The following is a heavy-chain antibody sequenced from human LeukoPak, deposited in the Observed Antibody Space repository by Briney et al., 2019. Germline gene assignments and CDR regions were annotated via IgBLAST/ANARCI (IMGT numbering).Heavy chain of an antibody. J-gene: IGHJ5*02. CDR3: ATLAGES. V-gene: IGHV4-59*01. D-gene: IGHD1-26*01. CDR2: IHYSGAT. CDR1: GDSINGYF. Sequence: SETLSLTCTVSGDSINGYFWSWIRQPPEKGLERIGYIHYSGATNYNPSLKGRGTISVDTSKNQFSLKLNSVTAADTAVYYCATLAGESWGQGTLVTVSS.